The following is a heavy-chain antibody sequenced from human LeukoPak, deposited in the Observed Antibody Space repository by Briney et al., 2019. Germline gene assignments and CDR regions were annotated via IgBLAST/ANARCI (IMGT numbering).Heavy chain of an antibody. D-gene: IGHD3-3*01. CDR2: ISSSSSTI. CDR1: GFTFSSYS. Sequence: GGSLRLSCAASGFTFSSYSMNWVRQAPGKGLEWVSYISSSSSTIYYADSVKGRFTISRDNAKNSLYLQMNSLRAEDTAVYYCARVKAQDDFWSGPPSDAFDIWGQGTMVTVSS. J-gene: IGHJ3*02. CDR3: ARVKAQDDFWSGPPSDAFDI. V-gene: IGHV3-48*04.